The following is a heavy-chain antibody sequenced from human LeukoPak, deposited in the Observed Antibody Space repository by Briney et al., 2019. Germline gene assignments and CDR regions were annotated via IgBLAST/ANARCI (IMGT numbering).Heavy chain of an antibody. D-gene: IGHD4-17*01. Sequence: PSETLSLTCTVSGGSISSYYWSWIRQPPGKGLEWIGYIYHSGSTYYNPSLKSRVTISVDRSKNQFSLKLSSVTAADTAVYYCAREDYGGNSGFDYWGQGTLVTVSS. V-gene: IGHV4-59*12. J-gene: IGHJ4*02. CDR2: IYHSGST. CDR3: AREDYGGNSGFDY. CDR1: GGSISSYY.